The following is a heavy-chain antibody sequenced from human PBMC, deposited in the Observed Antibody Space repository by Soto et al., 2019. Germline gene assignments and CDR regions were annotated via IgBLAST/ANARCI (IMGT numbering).Heavy chain of an antibody. CDR3: ARGHPSVAGTFKYFQH. Sequence: TSETPSLTCAVYCGSFRGFYWGWVPQPPGKGLEWIGEINHSGSTNYNPSLKSRVTISVDTSKNQFSLKLSSVTAADTAVYYCARGHPSVAGTFKYFQHWGQGTLVTVSS. J-gene: IGHJ1*01. V-gene: IGHV4-34*01. CDR1: CGSFRGFY. CDR2: INHSGST. D-gene: IGHD6-19*01.